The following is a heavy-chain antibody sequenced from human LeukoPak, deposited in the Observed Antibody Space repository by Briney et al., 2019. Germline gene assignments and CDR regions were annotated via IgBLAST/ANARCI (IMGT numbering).Heavy chain of an antibody. J-gene: IGHJ4*02. D-gene: IGHD2-8*01. CDR1: GFTFSNYW. CDR2: VKPDGVEK. V-gene: IGHV3-7*01. Sequence: GGSLRLSCAASGFTFSNYWMSWVRQAPGKGPECVASVKPDGVEKYYMDSVKGRFTISRDNAKNSLYLQMNSLRAEDTAVYYCATNVHQWGQGTLVTVSS. CDR3: ATNVHQ.